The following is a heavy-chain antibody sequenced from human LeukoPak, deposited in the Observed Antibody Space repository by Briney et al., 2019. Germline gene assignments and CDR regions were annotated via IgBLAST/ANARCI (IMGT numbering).Heavy chain of an antibody. V-gene: IGHV3-43*02. CDR3: AKDSSHLGDILTGYYPLRYFDY. CDR2: ISGDGGST. Sequence: GGSLRLPCAASGFTFDDYAMHWVRQAPGKGLEWVSLISGDGGSTYYADSVKGRFTVSRDNSKNSLYLQMNSLRTEDTALYYCAKDSSHLGDILTGYYPLRYFDYWGQGTLVTVSS. J-gene: IGHJ4*02. D-gene: IGHD3-9*01. CDR1: GFTFDDYA.